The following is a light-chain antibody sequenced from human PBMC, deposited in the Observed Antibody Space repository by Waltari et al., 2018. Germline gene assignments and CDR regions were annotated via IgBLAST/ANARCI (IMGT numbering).Light chain of an antibody. CDR3: AAWHDSLNGVA. CDR1: SSSIGNNN. Sequence: QSVLTQPPSVSGTPGQRVTISCSGSSSSIGNNNVNWYQQIPGTVPRLLIYNNMGRPTGVPDRFSCSKSGTSASLVISGLQSEDEADYYCAAWHDSLNGVAFGGGTKVTVL. J-gene: IGLJ2*01. V-gene: IGLV1-44*01. CDR2: NNM.